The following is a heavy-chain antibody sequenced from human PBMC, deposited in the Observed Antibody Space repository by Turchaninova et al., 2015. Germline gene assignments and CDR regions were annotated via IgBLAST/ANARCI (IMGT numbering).Heavy chain of an antibody. CDR3: ARFMSSSYGMDV. CDR1: CYPYTNVR. Sequence: QVQLVPSGAVVKRFGASGKVLCDVLCYPYTNVRINWVALAPGQGPGWMGWVRTYNGDPPTAKKFHGRVTMTRETSTATAYMELMSLTSDDTAVYYCARFMSSSYGMDVWGRGTTITVSS. V-gene: IGHV1-18*04. D-gene: IGHD3-16*02. CDR2: VRTYNGDP. J-gene: IGHJ6*02.